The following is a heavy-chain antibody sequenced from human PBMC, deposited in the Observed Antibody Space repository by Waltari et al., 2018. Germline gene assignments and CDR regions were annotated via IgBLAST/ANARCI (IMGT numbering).Heavy chain of an antibody. CDR1: GYSISSGYY. CDR3: ARHEDSSPPFDY. Sequence: QVQLQESGPGLVKPSETLSLTCAVSGYSISSGYYWGWIRQHPGKGLEWIGSIYHSGSTYYNPSLKSRVTISVDTSKNQFSLKLSSVTAADTAVYYCARHEDSSPPFDYWGQGTLVTVSS. CDR2: IYHSGST. D-gene: IGHD6-6*01. J-gene: IGHJ4*02. V-gene: IGHV4-38-2*01.